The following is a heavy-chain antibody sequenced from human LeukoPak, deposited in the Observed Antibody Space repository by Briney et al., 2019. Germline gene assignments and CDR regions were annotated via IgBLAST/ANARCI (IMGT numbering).Heavy chain of an antibody. D-gene: IGHD3-10*01. J-gene: IGHJ5*02. CDR3: TREFGSAFDP. CDR2: ISYSGNT. Sequence: SETLSLTCTVSGGSISGYFWSWIRQPPGKGLEWIGYISYSGNTNHNPSLKCRVTISLDTSKNQFSLKVRSVTAADTAVYYCTREFGSAFDPWGQGTLVTVSS. CDR1: GGSISGYF. V-gene: IGHV4-59*01.